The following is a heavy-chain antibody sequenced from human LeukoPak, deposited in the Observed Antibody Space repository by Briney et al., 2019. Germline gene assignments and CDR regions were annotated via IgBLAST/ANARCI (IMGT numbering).Heavy chain of an antibody. CDR1: GFTFSSYA. D-gene: IGHD5-24*01. V-gene: IGHV3-30*04. CDR3: AKDDAWLQYND. CDR2: ISYDGSNK. J-gene: IGHJ4*02. Sequence: GGSLRLSCAASGFTFSSYAMHWVRQAPGKGLEWVAVISYDGSNKYYADSVKGRFTISRDNSKNTLYMQINSLRDEDTAVYYCAKDDAWLQYNDWGQGTLVTVSS.